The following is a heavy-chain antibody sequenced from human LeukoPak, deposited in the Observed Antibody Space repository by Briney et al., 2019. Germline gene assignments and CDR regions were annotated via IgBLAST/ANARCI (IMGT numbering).Heavy chain of an antibody. D-gene: IGHD3-16*02. CDR1: GFSISTSGLC. CDR2: IDRAEDK. J-gene: IGHJ4*02. V-gene: IGHV2-70*01. Sequence: SGPALLKPTQTLTLTCTFSGFSISTSGLCVSWIRQPPGKALAWLALIDRAEDKYYSTSLKTRLTSSKDTSKQQVDLTMTNMDPVDTATYYSARTRYIWGWSYYFDYWGQGTLVTVSS. CDR3: ARTRYIWGWSYYFDY.